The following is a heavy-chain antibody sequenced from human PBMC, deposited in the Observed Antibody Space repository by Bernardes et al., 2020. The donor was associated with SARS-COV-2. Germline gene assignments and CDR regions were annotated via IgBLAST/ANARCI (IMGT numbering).Heavy chain of an antibody. J-gene: IGHJ6*02. CDR1: GYSFRASG. CDR3: ARGRFSDISLYYYGTDV. V-gene: IGHV1-18*01. Sequence: AALKVSCKASGYSFRASGINWVRQAPGQGLEWMGWITTDYDYKTYAQTFQGRITLTIDSSTSTAYMELRRLTPDDTAVYYCARGRFSDISLYYYGTDVWGQGTSITVSS. CDR2: ITTDYDYK. D-gene: IGHD3-10*01.